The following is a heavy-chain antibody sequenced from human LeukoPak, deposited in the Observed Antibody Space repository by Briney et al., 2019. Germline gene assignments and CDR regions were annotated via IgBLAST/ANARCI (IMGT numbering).Heavy chain of an antibody. J-gene: IGHJ4*02. CDR2: ISGSGGST. V-gene: IGHV3-23*01. CDR3: AKDGYSNYVTYFDY. CDR1: GFTFSSYA. Sequence: GGSLRLSCAASGFTFSSYAMSWVRQAPGKGLEWVSAISGSGGSTYYADSVKGRFTISRDNSKNALYLQMNSLRAEDTAVHYCAKDGYSNYVTYFDYWGQGTLVTVSA. D-gene: IGHD4-11*01.